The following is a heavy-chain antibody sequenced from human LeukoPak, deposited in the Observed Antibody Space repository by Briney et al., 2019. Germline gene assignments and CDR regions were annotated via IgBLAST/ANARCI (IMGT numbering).Heavy chain of an antibody. Sequence: GGSLRLSCAASGFTFSSYSMNWVRQAPGKGLEWVSSISSSSTYIYYADSVKGRFTISRDNSKNPLYLQMNSLRAEDTAVYYCVRDNPRCCGVVPANIDDYWGQGTLVTVSS. CDR1: GFTFSSYS. V-gene: IGHV3-21*01. CDR3: VRDNPRCCGVVPANIDDY. CDR2: ISSSSTYI. D-gene: IGHD2-15*01. J-gene: IGHJ4*02.